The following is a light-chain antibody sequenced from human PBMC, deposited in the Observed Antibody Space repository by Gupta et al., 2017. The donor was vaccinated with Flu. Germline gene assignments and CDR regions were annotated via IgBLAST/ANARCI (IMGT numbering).Light chain of an antibody. CDR3: GSYTNTNTLYV. Sequence: SDIGTYNYVSWYQQNPDKAPKLMIYDVNSRPSGVSNRFSGSKSGNTASLTISGLQAEDEADYYCGSYTNTNTLYVFGTGTKVTVL. CDR2: DVN. CDR1: SDIGTYNY. J-gene: IGLJ1*01. V-gene: IGLV2-14*03.